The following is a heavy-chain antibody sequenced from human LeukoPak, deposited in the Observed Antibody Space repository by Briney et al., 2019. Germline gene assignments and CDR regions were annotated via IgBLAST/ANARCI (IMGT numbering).Heavy chain of an antibody. CDR1: GGSISSYY. J-gene: IGHJ4*02. Sequence: SETLSLTCTVSGGSISSYYWSWIRQPAGKGLEWIGRIYTSGSTNYNPSLKSRVTMSVDTSKNQFSLKLSSVTAADTAVYYCARSGGYYDSSGYYYVSYFDYWGQGTLVTVSS. CDR2: IYTSGST. V-gene: IGHV4-4*07. D-gene: IGHD3-22*01. CDR3: ARSGGYYDSSGYYYVSYFDY.